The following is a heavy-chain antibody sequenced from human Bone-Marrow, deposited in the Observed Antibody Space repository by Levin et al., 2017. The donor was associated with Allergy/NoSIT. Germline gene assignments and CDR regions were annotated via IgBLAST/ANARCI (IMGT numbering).Heavy chain of an antibody. CDR1: GYTFANYA. D-gene: IGHD2-15*01. Sequence: ASVKVSCRASGYTFANYAVHWVRQAPGQGLEWVGWFNTGDGSTRYSQKFLGRVTITSDTSANTVYLDLSSLTSEDTALYYCASGDCSSGSCSYFDYWGQGTLVSVSS. CDR2: FNTGDGST. J-gene: IGHJ4*02. CDR3: ASGDCSSGSCSYFDY. V-gene: IGHV1-3*04.